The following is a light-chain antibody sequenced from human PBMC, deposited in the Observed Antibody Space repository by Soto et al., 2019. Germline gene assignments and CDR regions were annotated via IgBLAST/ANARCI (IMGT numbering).Light chain of an antibody. CDR2: GAS. J-gene: IGKJ1*01. V-gene: IGKV3-20*01. CDR3: QQYCSSPTT. Sequence: EIVLTQSPGTLSLSPGERATLSCRASLSVSSSYLAWYQQKPGQAPRLLIYGASSRATGIPDRFSGRGSGTDFPLPNSRPETEYFAVDYCQQYCSSPTTLGKGANVEIK. CDR1: LSVSSSY.